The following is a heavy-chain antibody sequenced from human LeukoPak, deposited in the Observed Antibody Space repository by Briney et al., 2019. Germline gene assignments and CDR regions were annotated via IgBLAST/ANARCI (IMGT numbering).Heavy chain of an antibody. CDR3: GTNRYQLLSRGVAFDI. CDR1: GFTFSSYS. CDR2: ISSSSSYI. V-gene: IGHV3-21*01. Sequence: GGSLRLSCAASGFTFSSYSMNWVRQAPGKGLEWVSSISSSSSYIYYADSVKGRFTISRDNAKNSLYLQMNSLRAEDTAVYYCGTNRYQLLSRGVAFDIWGQGTLITVSS. J-gene: IGHJ3*02. D-gene: IGHD2-2*01.